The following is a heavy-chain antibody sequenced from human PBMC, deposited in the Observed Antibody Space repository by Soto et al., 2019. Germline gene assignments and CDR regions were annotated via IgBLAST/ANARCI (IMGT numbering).Heavy chain of an antibody. D-gene: IGHD1-7*01. CDR2: INAGNGNT. Sequence: ASVKVSCKASGYTFTSYAMHWVRQAPGQRLEWMGWINAGNGNTKYSQKFQGRVTITRDTSASTAYMELSSLRSEDTAVYYCARFHLELLGLDPGGQGTLVTVSS. CDR3: ARFHLELLGLDP. J-gene: IGHJ5*02. V-gene: IGHV1-3*01. CDR1: GYTFTSYA.